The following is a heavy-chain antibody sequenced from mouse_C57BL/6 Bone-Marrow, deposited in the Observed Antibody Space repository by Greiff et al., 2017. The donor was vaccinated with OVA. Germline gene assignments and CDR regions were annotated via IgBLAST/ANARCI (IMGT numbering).Heavy chain of an antibody. CDR1: GYTFTSYD. J-gene: IGHJ3*01. V-gene: IGHV1-85*01. D-gene: IGHD2-2*01. Sequence: VKLQESGPELVKPGASVKLSCKASGYTFTSYDINWVKQRPGQGLEWIGWIYPRDGSTKYNEKFKGKATLTVNTSSSTAYMELHSLTSEDSAVYFGARGVVTTTGAWFAYWGQGTLVTVSA. CDR3: ARGVVTTTGAWFAY. CDR2: IYPRDGST.